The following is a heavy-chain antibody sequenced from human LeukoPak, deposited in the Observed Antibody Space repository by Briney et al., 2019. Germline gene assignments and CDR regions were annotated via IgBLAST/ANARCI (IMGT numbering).Heavy chain of an antibody. CDR3: ASRRYGSSCYHY. J-gene: IGHJ4*02. V-gene: IGHV4-34*01. CDR1: GGSFSDYY. D-gene: IGHD6-13*01. Sequence: PSETLSLTCAVYGGSFSDYYWNWIRQPPGKGLEWIGEINHGGGTKYNPSLKSRVTISVDTSKNQFSLKLSSVTAADTAVYYCASRRYGSSCYHYWGQGTLVTVSS. CDR2: INHGGGT.